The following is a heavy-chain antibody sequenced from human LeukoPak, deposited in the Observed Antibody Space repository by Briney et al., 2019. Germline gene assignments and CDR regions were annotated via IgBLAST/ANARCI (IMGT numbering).Heavy chain of an antibody. CDR2: ISYDGSNK. D-gene: IGHD6-19*01. CDR1: GFTFSSYG. CDR3: AKDQKEWLVRRGPNWFDP. J-gene: IGHJ5*02. Sequence: PGRSLRLSCAASGFTFSSYGMHWVRQAPGKGLEWVAVISYDGSNKYYADSVKGRFTISRDNSKNTLYLQMNSLRAEDTAVYYCAKDQKEWLVRRGPNWFDPWGQGTLVTVSS. V-gene: IGHV3-30*18.